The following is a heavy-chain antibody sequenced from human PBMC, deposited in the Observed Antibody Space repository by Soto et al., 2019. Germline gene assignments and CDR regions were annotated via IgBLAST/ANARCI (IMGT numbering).Heavy chain of an antibody. J-gene: IGHJ6*02. Sequence: GGSLRLSCAASGFTFSDYYMSWIRQAPGKGLEWVSYISSSSSYTNYADSVKGRFTISRDNAKNSLYLQMNSLRAEDTAVYYCARFSGSYFPGADYYYGMDVWGQGTTVTVSS. CDR2: ISSSSSYT. D-gene: IGHD1-26*01. CDR1: GFTFSDYY. V-gene: IGHV3-11*06. CDR3: ARFSGSYFPGADYYYGMDV.